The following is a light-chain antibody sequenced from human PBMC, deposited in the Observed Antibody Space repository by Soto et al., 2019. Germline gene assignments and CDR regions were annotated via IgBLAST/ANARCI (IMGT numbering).Light chain of an antibody. V-gene: IGKV1-39*01. J-gene: IGKJ1*01. Sequence: DIQLTQSPPSLSASVGDRVTLTCRASEMISTYLNWYQQKPGKAPKLLIHAASSLQTGVPSRFSASGSDTYFTLTSSSLQPDDFATYYCQQTLRVPLTFGQGPNV. CDR3: QQTLRVPLT. CDR2: AAS. CDR1: EMISTY.